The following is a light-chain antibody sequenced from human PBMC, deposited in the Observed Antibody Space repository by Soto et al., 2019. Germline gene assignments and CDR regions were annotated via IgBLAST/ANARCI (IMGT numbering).Light chain of an antibody. J-gene: IGKJ1*01. CDR1: QTVSNSY. Sequence: EIVLTQSPGTLSLSPGERATLSCRASQTVSNSYLAWYQQKPGQAPRLLIYDASTRATGIPARFSGSGSGTDFTLTISRLEPEDFAVYYCQLYGGSPKTFGQGTNVEVK. CDR3: QLYGGSPKT. CDR2: DAS. V-gene: IGKV3-20*01.